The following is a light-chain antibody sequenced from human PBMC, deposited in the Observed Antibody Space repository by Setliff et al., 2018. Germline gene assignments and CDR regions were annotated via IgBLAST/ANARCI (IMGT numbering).Light chain of an antibody. CDR1: SSDIGDYNY. V-gene: IGLV2-8*01. CDR3: GAYAGSSKKI. CDR2: DVD. Sequence: QSVLSQPPSASGSPGQSVTISCTGTSSDIGDYNYVSWYQHHPGKAPKLLIYDVDKRPSGVPDRLSGSKSGNTASLTVSGLQADDEADYYCGAYAGSSKKIFGTGTKAPS. J-gene: IGLJ1*01.